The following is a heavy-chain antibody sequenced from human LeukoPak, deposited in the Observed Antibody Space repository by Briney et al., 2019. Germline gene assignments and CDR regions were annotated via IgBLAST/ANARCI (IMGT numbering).Heavy chain of an antibody. J-gene: IGHJ4*02. Sequence: SETLSLTCTVSGGSISSYYWSWIRQPAGKGLEWVGRIYTSGSTNYNPSLKSRVTMSVDTSKNQFSLKLSSVTAADTAVYYCARLYPGGGSSWSEAYFDYWGQGTLVTVSS. V-gene: IGHV4-4*07. D-gene: IGHD6-13*01. CDR2: IYTSGST. CDR3: ARLYPGGGSSWSEAYFDY. CDR1: GGSISSYY.